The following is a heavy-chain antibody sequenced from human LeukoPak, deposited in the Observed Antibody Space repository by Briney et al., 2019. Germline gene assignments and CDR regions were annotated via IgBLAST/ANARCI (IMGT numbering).Heavy chain of an antibody. CDR2: INPNSGDT. CDR1: GYIFTDYY. Sequence: ASAKVSCKASGYIFTDYYMHWVRQAPGQGLEWMGWINPNSGDTNYAQKFQGRVTMTRDTSISTAYMELSRLRSDDTAVYYCARVRYRLAETYIDYWGQGTLVTVSS. CDR3: ARVRYRLAETYIDY. J-gene: IGHJ4*02. D-gene: IGHD3-16*01. V-gene: IGHV1-2*02.